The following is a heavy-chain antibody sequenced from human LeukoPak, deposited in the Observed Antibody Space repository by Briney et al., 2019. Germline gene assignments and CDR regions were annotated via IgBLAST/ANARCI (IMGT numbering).Heavy chain of an antibody. J-gene: IGHJ4*02. CDR2: IYSGGST. Sequence: PGRSLRLSCAASGFTFSTYGMHWVRQAPGKGLEWVSVIYSGGSTYYADSVKGRFTISRDNSKNTLYLQMNSLRAEDTAVYYCARARSSGWSYYFDYWGQGTLVTVSS. V-gene: IGHV3-66*01. CDR3: ARARSSGWSYYFDY. D-gene: IGHD6-19*01. CDR1: GFTFSTYG.